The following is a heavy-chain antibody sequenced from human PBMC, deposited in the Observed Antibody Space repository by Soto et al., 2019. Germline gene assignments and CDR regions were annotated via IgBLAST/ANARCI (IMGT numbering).Heavy chain of an antibody. D-gene: IGHD3-22*01. V-gene: IGHV3-23*01. CDR1: GFTFSSYA. Sequence: EVQLLESGGGLVQPGGSLRLSCAASGFTFSSYAMSWVRQAPGKGLEWVSAISSSGDNTYYTDSVKGRFTISRDNSKNTLDLQMTSLRAEDTAVYNCAKDGSRISTIVLVITTSYYFDFWGQGTPVTVSS. J-gene: IGHJ4*02. CDR2: ISSSGDNT. CDR3: AKDGSRISTIVLVITTSYYFDF.